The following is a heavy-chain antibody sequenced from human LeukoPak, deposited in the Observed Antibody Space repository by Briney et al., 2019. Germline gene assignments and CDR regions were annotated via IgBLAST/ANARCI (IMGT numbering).Heavy chain of an antibody. CDR2: ISGGGGNT. J-gene: IGHJ4*02. V-gene: IGHV3-23*01. D-gene: IGHD3-9*01. Sequence: PGGSLRLSCAGSGFTFSNYAMSWVRQAPGKGPEWVSAISGGGGNTYYAGSVKGRFTISRDDSKNTLFLQMNSLRAEDTALYYCAKDIDYDILTGYLDYWGQGTLVTVSS. CDR1: GFTFSNYA. CDR3: AKDIDYDILTGYLDY.